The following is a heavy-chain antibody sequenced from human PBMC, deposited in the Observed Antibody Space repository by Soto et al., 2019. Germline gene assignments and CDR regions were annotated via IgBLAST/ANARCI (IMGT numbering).Heavy chain of an antibody. CDR2: IIPIFGTA. CDR1: GGTFSSYA. CDR3: ARGLGGGWVRGDAFDI. J-gene: IGHJ3*02. V-gene: IGHV1-69*06. D-gene: IGHD6-19*01. Sequence: QVQLVQSGAEVKKPGSSVKVSCKASGGTFSSYAISWVRQAPGQGLEWMGGIIPIFGTANYAQKFQGRVTITADKSPSTAYMELSSLRSEDTAVYYCARGLGGGWVRGDAFDIWGQVTMVTVAS.